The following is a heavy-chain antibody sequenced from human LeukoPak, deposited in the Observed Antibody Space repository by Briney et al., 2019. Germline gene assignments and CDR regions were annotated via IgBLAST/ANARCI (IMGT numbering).Heavy chain of an antibody. CDR1: GSSITAFY. Sequence: ETLSLTCNVSGSSITAFYWSWIRQSPGKGLEWIGSFQYSGNSNYNPSLKSRVAMSVDTSKRQLSLRLTSVTAADTAVYYCARMARYFDWLSPWGAFDIWGQGTMVTVSS. V-gene: IGHV4-59*01. D-gene: IGHD3-9*01. CDR3: ARMARYFDWLSPWGAFDI. J-gene: IGHJ3*02. CDR2: FQYSGNS.